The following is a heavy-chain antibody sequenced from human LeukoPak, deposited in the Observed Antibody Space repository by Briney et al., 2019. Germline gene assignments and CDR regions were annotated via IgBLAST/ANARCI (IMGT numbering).Heavy chain of an antibody. Sequence: PSETLSLTCTVSGGSITTGNYIWSWLRQPAGKGLEWVSGISPGGPTYYADSVKGRFSISRDDSKNTFYLQMINLRAEDTAVYYCAKDGAWLRFDDWGQGILVTVSS. CDR1: GGSITTGNYI. CDR2: ISPGGPT. CDR3: AKDGAWLRFDD. D-gene: IGHD5-12*01. J-gene: IGHJ4*02. V-gene: IGHV3-23*01.